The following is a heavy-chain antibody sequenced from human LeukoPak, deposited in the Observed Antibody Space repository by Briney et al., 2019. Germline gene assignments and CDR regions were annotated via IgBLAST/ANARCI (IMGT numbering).Heavy chain of an antibody. CDR1: GFTFSNYN. CDR3: ARGPRFLEWSEDY. CDR2: ISSSSTTI. Sequence: HPGGSLRLSCAASGFTFSNYNMNWVRQAPGKGLEWVSYISSSSTTIHYADSVRGRFTISRDNSKNTLYLQMNSLRAEDTAVYYCARGPRFLEWSEDYWGQGTVVTVSS. J-gene: IGHJ4*02. V-gene: IGHV3-48*01. D-gene: IGHD3-3*01.